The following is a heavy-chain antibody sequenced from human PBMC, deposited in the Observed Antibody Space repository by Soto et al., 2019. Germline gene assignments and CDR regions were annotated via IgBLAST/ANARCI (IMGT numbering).Heavy chain of an antibody. CDR1: GGSIDSYY. Sequence: SETLSLTCTVSGGSIDSYYWSWIRQSAGKGLEWIGRIYSSGSTNYNPSLNSRVTMSVDTSKNQFSLRLSSVTAADTAVYYCARDRGDYGTADYWGQGTLVTVSS. D-gene: IGHD1-1*01. V-gene: IGHV4-4*07. J-gene: IGHJ4*02. CDR3: ARDRGDYGTADY. CDR2: IYSSGST.